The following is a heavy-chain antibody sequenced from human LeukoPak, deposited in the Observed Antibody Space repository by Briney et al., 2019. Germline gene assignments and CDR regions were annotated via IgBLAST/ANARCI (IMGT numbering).Heavy chain of an antibody. CDR1: GYTFSSYS. J-gene: IGHJ4*02. D-gene: IGHD3-22*01. Sequence: GGSLRLSCAASGYTFSSYSINWVRQAPGKGLEWVSSISVRSNYIYYSDSVRGRFRISRDDARDSLYLQMNSLRAEDTAVYYCVRLRRNSDTSGFYYYYDFWGQGTLVTVSS. V-gene: IGHV3-21*01. CDR2: ISVRSNYI. CDR3: VRLRRNSDTSGFYYYYDF.